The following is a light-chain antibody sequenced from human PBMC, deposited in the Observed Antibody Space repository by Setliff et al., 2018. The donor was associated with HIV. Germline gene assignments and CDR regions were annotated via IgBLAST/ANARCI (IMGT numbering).Light chain of an antibody. J-gene: IGLJ1*01. V-gene: IGLV2-14*03. Sequence: QSVLTQPASVSGSPGQSSTISCTGTSSDVGGYNYVSWYQQHPGKAPKLIIYEVRNRPSGVSNRFSGSKSGNTASLTISGLQADDEADYYCSSYTSTSSLYVFGTGTKVTVL. CDR3: SSYTSTSSLYV. CDR1: SSDVGGYNY. CDR2: EVR.